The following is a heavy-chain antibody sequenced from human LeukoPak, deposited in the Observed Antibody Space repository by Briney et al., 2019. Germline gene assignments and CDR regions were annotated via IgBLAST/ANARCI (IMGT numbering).Heavy chain of an antibody. V-gene: IGHV3-30*18. D-gene: IGHD4-17*01. CDR2: ISYDGSNK. Sequence: GGSLRLSCAASGFTFSSYGMHWVRQAPGKGLEWVAVISYDGSNKYYADSVKGRLTISRDNSKNTLYLQMNSLRAEDTAVYYCAKDALRCLDYWGQGTLVTVSS. CDR3: AKDALRCLDY. J-gene: IGHJ4*02. CDR1: GFTFSSYG.